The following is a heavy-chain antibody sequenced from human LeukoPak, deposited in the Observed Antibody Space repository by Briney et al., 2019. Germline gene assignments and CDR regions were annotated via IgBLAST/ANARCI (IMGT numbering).Heavy chain of an antibody. CDR1: GFSFSAYI. D-gene: IGHD6-19*01. Sequence: GGSLRLSCVASGFSFSAYIMHWVRQAPGKGLEYVSAIRSDGSSTFYPNSVKGRFTISRDNSKSALYLQMGSLRAEDTAVYYCTRRYGGHSGWAGYHDSWGQGTLVTVSS. CDR2: IRSDGSST. V-gene: IGHV3-64*01. CDR3: TRRYGGHSGWAGYHDS. J-gene: IGHJ4*02.